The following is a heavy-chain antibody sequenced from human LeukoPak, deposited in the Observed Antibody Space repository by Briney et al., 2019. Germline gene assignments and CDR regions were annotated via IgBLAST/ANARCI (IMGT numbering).Heavy chain of an antibody. Sequence: AGGSLRLSCAASGFTFSSCAMHWVRQAPGKGLEYVSAISSNGGSTYYANSVKGRFTISRDNSKNTLYLQMGSLRAEDMAVYYCARERLPYSSGWYYFDYWGQGTLVTVSS. V-gene: IGHV3-64*01. CDR1: GFTFSSCA. CDR2: ISSNGGST. J-gene: IGHJ4*02. D-gene: IGHD6-19*01. CDR3: ARERLPYSSGWYYFDY.